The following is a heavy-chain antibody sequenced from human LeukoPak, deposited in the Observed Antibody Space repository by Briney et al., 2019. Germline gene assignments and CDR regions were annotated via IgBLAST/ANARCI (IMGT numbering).Heavy chain of an antibody. J-gene: IGHJ4*02. CDR2: IKQDGSEK. Sequence: GGSLRLSCAASGFTFSSYWMSWVRQAPGKGLEWVANIKQDGSEKYYVDSVKGRFTISRDNAKNSLYLQMNSLRAEDTAVYYCARYDSSGYYHDLFDYWGQGTLVTVSS. CDR3: ARYDSSGYYHDLFDY. CDR1: GFTFSSYW. D-gene: IGHD3-22*01. V-gene: IGHV3-7*01.